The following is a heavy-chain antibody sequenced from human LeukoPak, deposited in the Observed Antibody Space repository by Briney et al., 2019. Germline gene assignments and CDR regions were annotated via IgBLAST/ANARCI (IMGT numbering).Heavy chain of an antibody. CDR1: EFTFSSYW. J-gene: IGHJ6*03. CDR3: ARGVYYYYMDV. V-gene: IGHV3-74*01. Sequence: PGGSLRLSCAASEFTFSSYWMHWVRQAPGKGLVWVSRINSDGSSTSYADSVKGRFTISRDNAKNTLYLQMNSLRAEDTAVYYCARGVYYYYMDVWGKGTTVTVSS. CDR2: INSDGSST.